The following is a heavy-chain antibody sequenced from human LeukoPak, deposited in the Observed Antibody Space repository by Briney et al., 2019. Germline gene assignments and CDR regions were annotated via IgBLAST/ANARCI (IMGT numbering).Heavy chain of an antibody. Sequence: GGSLRLSCAASGFTFSSYGMHWVRQAPGKGLEWVAVIWYDGSNKYYADSVKVRFTISRDNSKNTLYLQMNSLRAEDTAVYYCAKDRYYYGSGSYLTGIDYWGQGTLVTVSS. CDR1: GFTFSSYG. J-gene: IGHJ4*02. V-gene: IGHV3-33*06. CDR3: AKDRYYYGSGSYLTGIDY. D-gene: IGHD3-10*01. CDR2: IWYDGSNK.